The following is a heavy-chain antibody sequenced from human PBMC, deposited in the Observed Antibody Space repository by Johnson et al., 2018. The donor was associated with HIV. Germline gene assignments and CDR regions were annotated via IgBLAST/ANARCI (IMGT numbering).Heavy chain of an antibody. CDR2: IWFDGSNK. J-gene: IGHJ3*02. Sequence: QVQLVESGGGVVQPGRSLRLSCAASGFTFSSYAMHWVRQAPGKGLDWVAVIWFDGSNKYYGDSVKGRFTISRDNSKNTLYLQMNSLRAEDTAVYYCASLAHSSSSLAFDIWGQGTMVTVSS. CDR3: ASLAHSSSSLAFDI. V-gene: IGHV3-33*08. CDR1: GFTFSSYA. D-gene: IGHD6-6*01.